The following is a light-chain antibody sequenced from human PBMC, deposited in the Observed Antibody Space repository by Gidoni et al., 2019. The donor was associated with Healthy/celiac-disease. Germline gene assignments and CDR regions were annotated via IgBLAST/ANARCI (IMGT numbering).Light chain of an antibody. Sequence: QSALTQPRSVSGSPGQSVTISCTGTSSDIGAYNYVSLSQQPPGKAPKLIIYDVNKRPSGVPDRFSGSKSGITASLTISGLQAEDEADYYCCSYAGSYTPVIFGGGTKLTVL. J-gene: IGLJ2*01. V-gene: IGLV2-11*01. CDR1: SSDIGAYNY. CDR2: DVN. CDR3: CSYAGSYTPVI.